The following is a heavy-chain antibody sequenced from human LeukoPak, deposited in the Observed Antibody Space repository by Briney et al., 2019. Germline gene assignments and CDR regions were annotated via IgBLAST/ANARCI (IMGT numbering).Heavy chain of an antibody. J-gene: IGHJ5*02. CDR2: ISGSGGST. CDR1: GFTFSSYA. D-gene: IGHD2-2*01. V-gene: IGHV3-23*01. Sequence: GGSLRLSCAASGFTFSSYAMSWVRQAPGRGLEWVSAISGSGGSTYYADSVKGRFTISRDNSKNTLYLQMSSLRAEDTAVYYCVKDAVPAAMHGNWFDPWGQGTLVTVSS. CDR3: VKDAVPAAMHGNWFDP.